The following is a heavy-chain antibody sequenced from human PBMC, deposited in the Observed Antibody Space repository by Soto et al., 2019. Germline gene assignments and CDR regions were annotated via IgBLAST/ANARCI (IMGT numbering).Heavy chain of an antibody. V-gene: IGHV1-69*06. Sequence: QVQLVQSGADVKKPGSSVRVSCKASGGTFSTYAINWVRQAPGHGLEWMGVILPIFNKTHYAQNFQGRVTIIADKSTSTSYMELSSLRSEDTAVYYCARDGVQLLCKNYFDTWGQGTLVTVSS. CDR3: ARDGVQLLCKNYFDT. J-gene: IGHJ5*02. CDR2: ILPIFNKT. D-gene: IGHD1-7*01. CDR1: GGTFSTYA.